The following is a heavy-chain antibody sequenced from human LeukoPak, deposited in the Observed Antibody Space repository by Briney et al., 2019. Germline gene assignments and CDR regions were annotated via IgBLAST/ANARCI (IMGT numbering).Heavy chain of an antibody. D-gene: IGHD2-2*01. CDR3: ARRQADCSSTSYSNWFDP. Sequence: PPETLSLTCTVSGGSISSYYWSWIRQPPGKGLEWIGYIYTSGSTNYNLSLKSRVTISVDTSKNQFSPKLSSVTAADTAVYYCARRQADCSSTSYSNWFDPWGQGTLVTVSS. CDR2: IYTSGST. J-gene: IGHJ5*02. CDR1: GGSISSYY. V-gene: IGHV4-4*09.